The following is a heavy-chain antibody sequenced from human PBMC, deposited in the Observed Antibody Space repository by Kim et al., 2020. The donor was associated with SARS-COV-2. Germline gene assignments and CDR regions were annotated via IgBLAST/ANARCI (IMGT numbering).Heavy chain of an antibody. V-gene: IGHV3-23*01. Sequence: GGSLRLSCAASGFTFSSYAMSWVRQAPGKGLEWVSAISGSGGSTYYADSVKGRFTISRDNSKNTLYLQMNSLRAEDTAVYYCAKDRAFDWHLPPYYYYGMDVWGQGTTVTVSS. D-gene: IGHD3-9*01. J-gene: IGHJ6*02. CDR3: AKDRAFDWHLPPYYYYGMDV. CDR2: ISGSGGST. CDR1: GFTFSSYA.